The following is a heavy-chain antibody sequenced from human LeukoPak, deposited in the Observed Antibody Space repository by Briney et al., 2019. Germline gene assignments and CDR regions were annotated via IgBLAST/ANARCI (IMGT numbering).Heavy chain of an antibody. V-gene: IGHV3-23*01. J-gene: IGHJ3*02. Sequence: PGGSLRLSCAASGFTFSTYTMNWVRQAPGKGLEWVSAISGSGSTFYADSLKGRFTISRDNSKNTLYLQMNSLRVEDTAVYYCARMWAAQRAFDIWGQGTMAAVSS. CDR1: GFTFSTYT. CDR2: ISGSGST. D-gene: IGHD6-6*01. CDR3: ARMWAAQRAFDI.